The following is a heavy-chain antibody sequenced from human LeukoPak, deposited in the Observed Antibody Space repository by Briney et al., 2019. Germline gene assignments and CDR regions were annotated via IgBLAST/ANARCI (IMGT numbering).Heavy chain of an antibody. D-gene: IGHD2-15*01. J-gene: IGHJ1*01. Sequence: GGSLRLSCAASGFTFSSYAMHWVRQAPGKGLEWVSYISSSGSTIYYADSVKGRFTISRDNAKNSLYLQMNSLRAEDTAVYYCAIRYCSGGSCYSGPYFQHWGQGTLVTFSS. CDR3: AIRYCSGGSCYSGPYFQH. CDR2: ISSSGSTI. V-gene: IGHV3-48*03. CDR1: GFTFSSYA.